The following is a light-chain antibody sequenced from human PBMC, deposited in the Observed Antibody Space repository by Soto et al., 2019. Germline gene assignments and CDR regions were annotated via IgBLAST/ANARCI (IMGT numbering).Light chain of an antibody. V-gene: IGKV2D-29*02. J-gene: IGKJ5*01. CDR2: EVS. CDR1: QSLLHITGETF. CDR3: MQSTQLPPT. Sequence: DVVMTQTPLSLSVAPGQQASISCKSSQSLLHITGETFLFWYLQKPGQSPQLLIYEVSTRVSGVPDRFSGSGSGTDFTLEISWVETDDVGIYYCMQSTQLPPTFGQGTRLE.